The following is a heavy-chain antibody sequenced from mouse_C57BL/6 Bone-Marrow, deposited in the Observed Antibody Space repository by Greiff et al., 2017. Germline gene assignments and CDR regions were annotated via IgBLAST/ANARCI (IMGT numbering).Heavy chain of an antibody. Sequence: VQLQQSGAELVKPGASVKLSCKASGYTFTSYWMHWVKQRPGQGLEWIGMIHPNSGSTNYNEKFKSKATLTVDKSSSTAYMQLSSLTSEDSAVYYCARAGDGYYLFYWGQGTSVTVSS. CDR2: IHPNSGST. V-gene: IGHV1-64*01. J-gene: IGHJ4*01. D-gene: IGHD2-3*01. CDR3: ARAGDGYYLFY. CDR1: GYTFTSYW.